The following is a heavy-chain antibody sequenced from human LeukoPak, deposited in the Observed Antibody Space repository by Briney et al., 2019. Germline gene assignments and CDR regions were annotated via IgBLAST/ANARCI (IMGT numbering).Heavy chain of an antibody. CDR1: GGSISSSSYY. CDR3: ARPAYRGSYYDAFDI. D-gene: IGHD1-26*01. V-gene: IGHV4-39*01. Sequence: PSETLSLTCTVSGGSISSSSYYWGWIRQPPGKGLEGIGRIDYSGSTYYNPSLKSRATISVDTPKNKFSLRLKYVKAADKAVYYCARPAYRGSYYDAFDIWGQGTLVTVSS. CDR2: IDYSGST. J-gene: IGHJ3*02.